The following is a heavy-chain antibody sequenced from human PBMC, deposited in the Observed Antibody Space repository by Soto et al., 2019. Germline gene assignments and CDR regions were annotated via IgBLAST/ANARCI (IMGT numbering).Heavy chain of an antibody. D-gene: IGHD3-3*02. V-gene: IGHV3-23*01. CDR2: ISVSGGNT. CDR3: APVLAKGY. J-gene: IGHJ4*02. CDR1: GFTFSSYA. Sequence: GGALRLSCAASGFTFSSYAMSWVRQAPGKGLEWVSAISVSGGNTYYTDSVKGRFTISRDNSKNTLYLQMKSLRAEDTAVYYCAPVLAKGYWGQGTLVTVSS.